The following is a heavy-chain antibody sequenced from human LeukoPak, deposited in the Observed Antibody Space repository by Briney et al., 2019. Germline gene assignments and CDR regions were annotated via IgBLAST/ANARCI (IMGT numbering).Heavy chain of an antibody. CDR1: GFTFSNYS. CDR3: AREEDGSECDY. J-gene: IGHJ4*02. Sequence: GGSLRLSCAASGFTFSNYSMNWVRQAPGKGLEWVSSISSSSSYTYYADSVKGRFTISRDNAKNSLYLQMNSLRAEDTAVYYCAREEDGSECDYWGQGTLVTVSS. CDR2: ISSSSSYT. D-gene: IGHD3-10*01. V-gene: IGHV3-21*01.